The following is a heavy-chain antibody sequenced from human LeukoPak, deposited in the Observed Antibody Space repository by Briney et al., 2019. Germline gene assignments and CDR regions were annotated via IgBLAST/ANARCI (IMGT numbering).Heavy chain of an antibody. CDR2: IYYSGST. CDR1: GGSISSYY. CDR3: AGNFLYYYSSFGY. V-gene: IGHV4-59*01. Sequence: SETLSLTCTVSGGSISSYYWSWIRQPPGKGLEWVGYIYYSGSTNYNPSLKSRVTISVDTSKNQFSLKLSSVTAADTAVYYCAGNFLYYYSSFGYWGQGTLVTVSS. J-gene: IGHJ4*02. D-gene: IGHD3-22*01.